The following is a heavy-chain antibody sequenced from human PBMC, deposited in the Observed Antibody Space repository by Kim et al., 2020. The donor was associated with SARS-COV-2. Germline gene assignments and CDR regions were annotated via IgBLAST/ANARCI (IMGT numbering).Heavy chain of an antibody. D-gene: IGHD3-10*01. CDR1: GGSISSYY. Sequence: SETLSLTCTVSGGSISSYYWSWIRQPPGKGLEWIGYIYYSGSTNYNPSLKSRVTISVDTSKNQFSLKLSSVTAADTAVYYCARASGGLLWFGELYMGNGMDVWGQGTTVTVSS. J-gene: IGHJ6*02. CDR2: IYYSGST. V-gene: IGHV4-59*13. CDR3: ARASGGLLWFGELYMGNGMDV.